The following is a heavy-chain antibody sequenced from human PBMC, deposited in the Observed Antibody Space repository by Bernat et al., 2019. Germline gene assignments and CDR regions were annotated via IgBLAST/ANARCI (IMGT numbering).Heavy chain of an antibody. D-gene: IGHD4-23*01. CDR3: ARMIRWSWVYWFDP. Sequence: QVQLVESGGGVVQPGRSLRLSCAASGFTFSSYGMHWVRQAPGKGLEWVAVIWYDGSNKYYADPVKGRFTISRDNSKNTLYLQMNSLRAEDTAVYYCARMIRWSWVYWFDPWGQGTLVTVSS. CDR2: IWYDGSNK. V-gene: IGHV3-33*01. J-gene: IGHJ5*02. CDR1: GFTFSSYG.